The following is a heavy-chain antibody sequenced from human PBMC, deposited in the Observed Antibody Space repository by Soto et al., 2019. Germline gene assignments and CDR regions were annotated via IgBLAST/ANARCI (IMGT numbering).Heavy chain of an antibody. V-gene: IGHV3-23*01. J-gene: IGHJ6*02. CDR2: ISGSGGST. CDR3: AKDFIVVVPAVNYYYGMDV. CDR1: GFTFSSYA. D-gene: IGHD2-2*01. Sequence: GGSLRLSCAASGFTFSSYAMSWVRQAPGKGLEWVSAISGSGGSTYYADSVKGRFTISRDNSKNTLYLQMNSLRAEDTAVYYCAKDFIVVVPAVNYYYGMDVWGQGTTVTVSS.